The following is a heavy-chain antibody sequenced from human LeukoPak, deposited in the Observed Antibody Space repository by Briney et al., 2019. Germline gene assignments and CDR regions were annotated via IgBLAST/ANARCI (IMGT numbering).Heavy chain of an antibody. D-gene: IGHD4-17*01. V-gene: IGHV4-39*01. CDR2: IYYSGTT. J-gene: IGHJ4*02. CDR1: NGAGAPGRVL. CDR3: ARHSDYGDYLFDY. Sequence: PSETLSLTCIPANGAGAPGRVLFSLIRQPPGKGLEWIGSIYYSGTTYYNPSLKSRVTISVDTSKNQFSLNLSSVTAADTAVYYCARHSDYGDYLFDYWGQGTLVTVSS.